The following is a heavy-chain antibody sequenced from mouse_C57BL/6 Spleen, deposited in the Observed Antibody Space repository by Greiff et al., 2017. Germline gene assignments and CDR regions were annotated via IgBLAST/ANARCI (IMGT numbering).Heavy chain of an antibody. CDR1: GYSFTGYY. CDR3: AREEFTTPSAWFAY. CDR2: INPSTGGT. J-gene: IGHJ3*01. Sequence: EVQLQQSGPELVKPGASVKISCKASGYSFTGYYMHWVKQSSEKSLEWIGEINPSTGGTSYNQKFKGKATLTVDKSSSTAYMQLKSLTSEDSAVYYCAREEFTTPSAWFAYWGQGTLVTVSA. D-gene: IGHD1-1*01. V-gene: IGHV1-43*01.